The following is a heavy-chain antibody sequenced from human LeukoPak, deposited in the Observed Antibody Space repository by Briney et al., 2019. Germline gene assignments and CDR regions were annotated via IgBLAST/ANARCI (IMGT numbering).Heavy chain of an antibody. Sequence: LETLSLTCAVYGGSFSGYYWSWIRQPPGKGLEWIGEINHSGSTNYNPSLKSRVTISVDTSKNQFSLKLSSVTAADTAVYYCARGGYCSSTSCYLGWGLEKRNWFDPWGQGTLVTVSS. D-gene: IGHD2-2*01. CDR1: GGSFSGYY. V-gene: IGHV4-34*01. J-gene: IGHJ5*02. CDR2: INHSGST. CDR3: ARGGYCSSTSCYLGWGLEKRNWFDP.